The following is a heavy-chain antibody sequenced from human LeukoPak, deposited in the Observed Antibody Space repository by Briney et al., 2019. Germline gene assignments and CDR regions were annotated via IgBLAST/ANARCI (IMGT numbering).Heavy chain of an antibody. CDR3: AKDSSTWAFHH. CDR1: EFSVGSNY. CDR2: IRYDGSEK. V-gene: IGHV3-30*02. J-gene: IGHJ1*01. D-gene: IGHD2-2*01. Sequence: PGGSLRLSCAASEFSVGSNYMTWVRQAPDKGLEWVAHIRYDGSEKWYADSVQGRFTVSRDDFKNMAYLEMNSLRTEDTAVYYCAKDSSTWAFHHYGQGTLVTVSS.